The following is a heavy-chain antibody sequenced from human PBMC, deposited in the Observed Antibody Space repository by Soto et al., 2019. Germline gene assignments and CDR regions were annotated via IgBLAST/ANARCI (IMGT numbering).Heavy chain of an antibody. CDR1: GGTFSSYA. Sequence: QVQLVQSGAEVKKPGSSVKVSCKASGGTFSSYAISWVRQAPGQGLEWMGGIIPIFGTANYAQKFQARVTITADKSTSTAYMELSSLRSEDTAVYYCARDVEMATDGAFDIWGQGTMVTVSS. V-gene: IGHV1-69*06. CDR3: ARDVEMATDGAFDI. J-gene: IGHJ3*02. CDR2: IIPIFGTA. D-gene: IGHD5-12*01.